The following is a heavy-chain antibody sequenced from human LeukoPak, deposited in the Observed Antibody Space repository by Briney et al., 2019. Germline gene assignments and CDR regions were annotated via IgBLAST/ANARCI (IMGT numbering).Heavy chain of an antibody. J-gene: IGHJ5*02. CDR3: ARGFGDGGLSWFDP. Sequence: SETLSLTCTVSGGSVSSGSYYWSWIRQPPGKGLEWIGYIYYSGSAKYNPSLKSRVTISVDTSKNQFSLKLTSVTAADTAVYYCARGFGDGGLSWFDPWGQGTLVTVSS. D-gene: IGHD3-10*01. CDR2: IYYSGSA. V-gene: IGHV4-61*01. CDR1: GGSVSSGSYY.